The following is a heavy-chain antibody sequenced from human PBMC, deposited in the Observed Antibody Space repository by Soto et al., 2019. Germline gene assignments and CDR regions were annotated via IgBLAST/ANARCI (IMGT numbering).Heavy chain of an antibody. J-gene: IGHJ4*02. CDR1: GSTFNNYA. Sequence: EVQLLESGGGLVQPGGSLRLSCAASGSTFNNYAMPWVRQAQGKGLEWVSAISGGGDTTSYADSVKGRFTGSRDGSKNTLYLQMSSLRAEDTALYYCAKGRGGSGSLTPRVDFWGQGTLVTVSS. CDR3: AKGRGGSGSLTPRVDF. D-gene: IGHD3-10*01. CDR2: ISGGGDTT. V-gene: IGHV3-23*01.